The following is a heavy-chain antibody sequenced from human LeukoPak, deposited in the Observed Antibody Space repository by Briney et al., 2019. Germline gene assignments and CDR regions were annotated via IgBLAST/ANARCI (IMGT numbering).Heavy chain of an antibody. J-gene: IGHJ6*03. CDR3: AKGGIHRGYYYYYMDV. D-gene: IGHD6-13*01. CDR1: GFTVSSYS. CDR2: ISSFGSYI. V-gene: IGHV3-21*04. Sequence: GGSLRLSCTVSGFTVSSYSMNWVRQAPGKGLEWVSSISSFGSYIYYADSVKGRFTISRDNAKNSLYLQMNSLRAEDTALYYCAKGGIHRGYYYYYMDVWGKGTTVTISS.